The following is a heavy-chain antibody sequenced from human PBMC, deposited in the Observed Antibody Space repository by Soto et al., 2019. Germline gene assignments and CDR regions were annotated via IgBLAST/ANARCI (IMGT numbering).Heavy chain of an antibody. Sequence: QVQLVESGGGVVQPGRSLRLSWAASGFTFSSYGMHWVRQAPGKGLEWVAVISYDGSNKYYADSVKGRFTISRDNSKNTLYLQMNSLRAEDTAVYYCARGDYFLWGRGTLVTVSS. D-gene: IGHD4-17*01. V-gene: IGHV3-30*03. CDR3: ARGDYFL. J-gene: IGHJ2*01. CDR1: GFTFSSYG. CDR2: ISYDGSNK.